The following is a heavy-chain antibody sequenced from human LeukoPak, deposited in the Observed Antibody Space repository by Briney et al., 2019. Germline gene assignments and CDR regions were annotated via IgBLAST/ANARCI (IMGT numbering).Heavy chain of an antibody. CDR3: AKDKYSSTRPNNWFDP. J-gene: IGHJ5*02. V-gene: IGHV3-23*01. D-gene: IGHD6-13*01. CDR1: GFTFSSYA. CDR2: ISGSGGST. Sequence: AGGSLRLSCAASGFTFSSYAMSWVRQAPGKGLEWVSAISGSGGSTYYADSVKGRFTISRDNSKNTLYLQMNSLRAEDTAVYYSAKDKYSSTRPNNWFDPWGQGTLVTVSS.